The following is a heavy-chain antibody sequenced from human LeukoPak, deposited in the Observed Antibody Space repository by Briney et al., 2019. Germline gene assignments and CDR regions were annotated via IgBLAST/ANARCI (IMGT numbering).Heavy chain of an antibody. D-gene: IGHD3-10*01. J-gene: IGHJ4*02. Sequence: GASVKVSCKASGYTFTDYYMHWVRQAPGQGLEWMGRINPNNDDTNYAQKIQGRVTMTRDTSISTVYMQLSSLTSDDTAVYYCARRGSGYGYDYWGQGTLVTVSS. V-gene: IGHV1-2*06. CDR1: GYTFTDYY. CDR3: ARRGSGYGYDY. CDR2: INPNNDDT.